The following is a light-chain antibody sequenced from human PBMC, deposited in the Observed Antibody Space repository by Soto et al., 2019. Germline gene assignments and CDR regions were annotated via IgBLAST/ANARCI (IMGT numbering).Light chain of an antibody. CDR3: CSYAGSYTFV. J-gene: IGLJ3*02. CDR1: SSDVGSYDY. V-gene: IGLV2-11*01. CDR2: NVN. Sequence: QSVLIQPPSVSGSPGQSVTISCTGTSSDVGSYDYVSWYQQHPGTVPKPMIYNVNTRPSGVPDRFSGSKSGNTASLTISGLQAEDEADYYCCSYAGSYTFVFGGGTKLTVL.